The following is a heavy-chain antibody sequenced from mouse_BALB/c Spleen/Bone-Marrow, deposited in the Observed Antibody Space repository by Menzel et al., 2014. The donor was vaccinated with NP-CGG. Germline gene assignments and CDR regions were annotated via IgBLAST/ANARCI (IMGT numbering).Heavy chain of an antibody. J-gene: IGHJ4*01. CDR1: GYAFTNYL. CDR2: INPGSGGT. CDR3: ARCLTGTSALDF. Sequence: QVQLQQSGAELVRPGTSVKVSCKASGYAFTNYLIEWVKQRPGQGLEWIGVINPGSGGTNYNEKFRGKATLTADKSSSTAYMQPSSLTSDDSAVYFCARCLTGTSALDFWGQRTSVTVSS. V-gene: IGHV1-54*01. D-gene: IGHD4-1*01.